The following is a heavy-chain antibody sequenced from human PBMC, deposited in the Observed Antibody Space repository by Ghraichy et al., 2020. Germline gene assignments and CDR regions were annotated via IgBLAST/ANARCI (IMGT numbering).Heavy chain of an antibody. CDR2: FYYSGST. CDR3: ARGIAVAGYYYYYYMDV. CDR1: GGPISSYY. Sequence: GSLRLSCIVSGGPISSYYWSWIRQPPGKGLEWIGYFYYSGSTNYNPSLKSRVTISVDTSKNRFSLKLSSVTAADTAVYYCARGIAVAGYYYYYYMDVWGKGTTVTVSS. J-gene: IGHJ6*03. D-gene: IGHD6-19*01. V-gene: IGHV4-59*01.